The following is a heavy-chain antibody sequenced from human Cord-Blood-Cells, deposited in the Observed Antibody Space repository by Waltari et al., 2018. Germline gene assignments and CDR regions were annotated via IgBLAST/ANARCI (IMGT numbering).Heavy chain of an antibody. V-gene: IGHV1-8*01. CDR1: GYTFTSYD. Sequence: QVQLVQSGAEVKKPGASVKVSCKASGYTFTSYDINWVRQATGQGLEWMGWMNPNSGNTGYAHKFQGSVTMTRNTSISTAYMELSSLRSEDTAVYYCARKVGGTFLEWLLTEDAFDIWGQGTMVTVSS. CDR3: ARKVGGTFLEWLLTEDAFDI. CDR2: MNPNSGNT. D-gene: IGHD3-3*02. J-gene: IGHJ3*02.